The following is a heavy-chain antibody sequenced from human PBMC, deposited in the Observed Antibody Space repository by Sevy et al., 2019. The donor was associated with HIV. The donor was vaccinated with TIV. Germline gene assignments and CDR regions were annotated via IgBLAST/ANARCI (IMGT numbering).Heavy chain of an antibody. D-gene: IGHD5-18*01. Sequence: GESLKISCAASGFTFSSYSMNWVRQAPGKGLEWVSYISSSSSTIYYADSVKGRFTISRDNAKNSLYLQMNSLRAEDTAVYYCARDLADTAMGYYYYGMDVWGQWTTVTVSS. CDR3: ARDLADTAMGYYYYGMDV. CDR2: ISSSSSTI. CDR1: GFTFSSYS. V-gene: IGHV3-48*01. J-gene: IGHJ6*02.